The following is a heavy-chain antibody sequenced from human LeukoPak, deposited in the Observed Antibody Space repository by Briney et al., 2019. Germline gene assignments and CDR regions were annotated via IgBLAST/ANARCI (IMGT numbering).Heavy chain of an antibody. V-gene: IGHV1-46*01. Sequence: GASVTVSFKASGYTFTSYYMHWVRQAPGQGLEWMGIINPSGGSTGYAQKFQGRVTMTRNTSISTAYMELSSLRSEDTAVYYCARGRVGAINWFDPWGQGTLVTVSS. J-gene: IGHJ5*02. CDR3: ARGRVGAINWFDP. CDR1: GYTFTSYY. D-gene: IGHD1-26*01. CDR2: INPSGGST.